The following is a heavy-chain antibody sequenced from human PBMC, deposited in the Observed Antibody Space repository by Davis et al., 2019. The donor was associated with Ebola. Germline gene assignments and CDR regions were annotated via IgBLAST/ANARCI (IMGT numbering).Heavy chain of an antibody. CDR2: ISYDGSNA. Sequence: GESLKISCAAFGFTFRSYAMHWVRQAPGKGLEWVAVISYDGSNAHYADSVKGRFTISRDNSRNTLYLQMNGLRVEDTAIYYCAKDTANIWFDIWGQGTMVTVSS. J-gene: IGHJ3*02. V-gene: IGHV3-30*04. D-gene: IGHD2-21*02. CDR3: AKDTANIWFDI. CDR1: GFTFRSYA.